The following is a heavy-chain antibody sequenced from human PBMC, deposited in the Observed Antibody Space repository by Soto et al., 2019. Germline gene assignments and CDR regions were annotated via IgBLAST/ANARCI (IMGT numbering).Heavy chain of an antibody. V-gene: IGHV4-59*01. Sequence: PSETLSLTCTVSGGSISSYYWSWIRQPPGKGLEWIGYIYYTGSTNYNPSLKSRVTISVDTSKNQFSLELSSVTAADTAVYYCASGYSTHRPYFDYWGQGTLVTVSS. CDR3: ASGYSTHRPYFDY. D-gene: IGHD6-13*01. CDR2: IYYTGST. CDR1: GGSISSYY. J-gene: IGHJ4*02.